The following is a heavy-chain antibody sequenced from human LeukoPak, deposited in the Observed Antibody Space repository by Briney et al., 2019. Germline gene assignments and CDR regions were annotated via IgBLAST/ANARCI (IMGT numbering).Heavy chain of an antibody. D-gene: IGHD5-18*01. CDR3: ARDRYSYGYGFRYFDY. V-gene: IGHV4-30-4*01. Sequence: SETLSLTCTVSGGSVSSGTYYWSWIRQPPGKGLEWIGYIYYSGSTYYNPSLKSRVTISVDTSKNQFSLKLSSVTAADTAVYYCARDRYSYGYGFRYFDYWGQGTLVTVSS. J-gene: IGHJ4*02. CDR2: IYYSGST. CDR1: GGSVSSGTYY.